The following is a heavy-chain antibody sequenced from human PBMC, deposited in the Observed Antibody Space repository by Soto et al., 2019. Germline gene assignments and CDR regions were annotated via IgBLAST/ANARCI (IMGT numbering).Heavy chain of an antibody. J-gene: IGHJ1*01. CDR3: AKDVHYDIVTGIEYFHH. Sequence: EVELLESGGGLVQPGGSLRLSCAASGFTFSSYAMSWVRRAPGKGLEWVSGISGSGRITKYADSVKGRFIISRDNFKNTLFLQMNSLRAGDTAVYYCAKDVHYDIVTGIEYFHHWAQGTLVTVSS. CDR1: GFTFSSYA. D-gene: IGHD3-9*01. CDR2: ISGSGRIT. V-gene: IGHV3-23*01.